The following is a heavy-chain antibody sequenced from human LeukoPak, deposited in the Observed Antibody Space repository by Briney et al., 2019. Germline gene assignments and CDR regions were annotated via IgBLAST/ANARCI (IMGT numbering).Heavy chain of an antibody. V-gene: IGHV5-51*01. CDR2: IYPGDSHT. D-gene: IGHD6-13*01. J-gene: IGHJ4*02. CDR3: ARLLGSSSSSWASFDY. Sequence: GESLKISCKGSGYSFTCYWIGWVRQIPGRGLEWMGIIYPGDSHTRYSPSFQGQVTFSVDKSFSTAYLQWSSLKASDTAMYYCARLLGSSSSSWASFDYWGQGTLVIVSS. CDR1: GYSFTCYW.